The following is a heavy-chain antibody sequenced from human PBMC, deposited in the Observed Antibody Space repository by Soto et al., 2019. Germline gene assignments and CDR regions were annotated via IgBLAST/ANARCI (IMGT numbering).Heavy chain of an antibody. D-gene: IGHD2-8*01. CDR2: INAGNGNT. CDR1: GYTFTSYA. J-gene: IGHJ4*02. CDR3: ARGYCTNGVCYTPNDY. V-gene: IGHV1-3*01. Sequence: ASVKVSCKASGYTFTSYAMHWVRQAPGQRLEWMGWINAGNGNTKYSQKFQGRVTITRDTSASTASMELSSLRSEDTAVYYCARGYCTNGVCYTPNDYWGQGTLVTVSS.